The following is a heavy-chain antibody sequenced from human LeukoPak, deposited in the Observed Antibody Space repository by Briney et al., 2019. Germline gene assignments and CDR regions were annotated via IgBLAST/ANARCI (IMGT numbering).Heavy chain of an antibody. Sequence: GGSLRLSCAASGFTFGSYAMSWVRQAPGKGLEWVSAISGSGGSTYYADSVKGRFTISRDNSKNTLYLQMNSLRAEDTAVYYCAKDGRYSSGSPFHYWGQGTLVTVSS. J-gene: IGHJ4*02. CDR2: ISGSGGST. V-gene: IGHV3-23*01. CDR1: GFTFGSYA. CDR3: AKDGRYSSGSPFHY. D-gene: IGHD6-19*01.